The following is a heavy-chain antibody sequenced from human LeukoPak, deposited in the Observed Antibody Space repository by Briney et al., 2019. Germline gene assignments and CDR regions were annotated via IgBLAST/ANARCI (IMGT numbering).Heavy chain of an antibody. D-gene: IGHD3-10*01. CDR1: GFTFSSYW. V-gene: IGHV3-74*01. CDR3: ARGGLWFGAFLDS. CDR2: IDSDGRST. Sequence: GGSLRLSCAASGFTFSSYWMPWVRQAPGKGLVWVSRIDSDGRSTTYADSVKGRFTISRDNAKNTLYLQMNSLRAEDTAVYYCARGGLWFGAFLDSWGQGTLVTVSS. J-gene: IGHJ4*02.